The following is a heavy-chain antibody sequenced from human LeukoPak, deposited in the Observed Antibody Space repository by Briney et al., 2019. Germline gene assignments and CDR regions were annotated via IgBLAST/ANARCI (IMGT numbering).Heavy chain of an antibody. CDR1: GFTFSSYE. CDR2: ISSSGTTM. V-gene: IGHV3-48*03. J-gene: IGHJ4*02. CDR3: ARSDYFDY. Sequence: PGGSLRLSCAASGFTFSSYEMSWVRQAPGKGLEWVAFISSSGTTMYYADSVKGRFTISRDNAKNTLLLQMNDLRAEDTAVYYCARSDYFDYWGQGTLVTVSS.